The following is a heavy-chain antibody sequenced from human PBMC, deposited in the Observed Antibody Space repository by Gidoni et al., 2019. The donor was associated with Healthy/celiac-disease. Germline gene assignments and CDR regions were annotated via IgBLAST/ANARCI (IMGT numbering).Heavy chain of an antibody. CDR2: IYYSGST. CDR3: ARDQGYYDSSGYYSPFFDY. D-gene: IGHD3-22*01. J-gene: IGHJ4*02. CDR1: GGSISSGVYY. Sequence: QVQLQESGPGLVTPSQTLSLTCTIDGGSISSGVYYWSWIRQNPGKGLEWIGYIYYSGSTYYNPSLKSRVTISVDTSKNQFSLKLSSVTAADTAVYYCARDQGYYDSSGYYSPFFDYWGQGTLVTVSS. V-gene: IGHV4-31*03.